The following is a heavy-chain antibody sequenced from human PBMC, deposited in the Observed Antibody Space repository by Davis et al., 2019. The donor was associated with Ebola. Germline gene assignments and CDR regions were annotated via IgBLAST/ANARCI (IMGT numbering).Heavy chain of an antibody. CDR2: IKQDGSEK. D-gene: IGHD3-22*01. J-gene: IGHJ2*01. Sequence: PGGSLRLSCAASGFTFSSYWMSWVRQAPGKGLEWVANIKQDGSEKYYVDSVKGRFTISRDNAKNSLYLQMNSLRAEDTAVYYCARSGYYYDSSGYYSDWYFDLCGRGTLVTVSS. V-gene: IGHV3-7*03. CDR1: GFTFSSYW. CDR3: ARSGYYYDSSGYYSDWYFDL.